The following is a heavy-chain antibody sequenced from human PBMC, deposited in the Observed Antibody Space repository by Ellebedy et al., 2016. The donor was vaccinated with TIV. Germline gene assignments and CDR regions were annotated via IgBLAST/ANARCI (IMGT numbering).Heavy chain of an antibody. Sequence: GGSLRLSCVVSGLPFSSYWMSWVRQAPGKGLEWVATIKRDGLGEYYVDSVKGRFTISRDDAKNSLYLQMNSLIAEDTAVYYCANSGGGYWGQGTRVVVSS. J-gene: IGHJ4*02. V-gene: IGHV3-7*01. D-gene: IGHD1-26*01. CDR1: GLPFSSYW. CDR2: IKRDGLGE. CDR3: ANSGGGY.